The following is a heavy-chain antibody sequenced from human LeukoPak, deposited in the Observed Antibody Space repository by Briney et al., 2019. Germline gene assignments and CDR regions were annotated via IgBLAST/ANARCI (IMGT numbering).Heavy chain of an antibody. D-gene: IGHD4-17*01. V-gene: IGHV3-11*01. CDR3: ARVLATVTTMLDY. CDR1: GFTFSDYY. Sequence: PGGSLRLSCAASGFTFSDYYMSWIRQAPGKGLEWVSYISSSGSTIYYADSVKGRFTISRDNAKNSLYLQMNSLRAEDTAVYYCARVLATVTTMLDYWGQGTLVTVSS. CDR2: ISSSGSTI. J-gene: IGHJ4*02.